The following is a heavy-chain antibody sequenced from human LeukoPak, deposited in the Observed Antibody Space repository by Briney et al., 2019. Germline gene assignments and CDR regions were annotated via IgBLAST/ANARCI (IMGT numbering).Heavy chain of an antibody. Sequence: ASVKVSCKASGGTFSSYGISWVRQAPGQGLEWMGWISAYNGNTNYAQKPQGRVTMTTDTSTSTAYMELRSLRSDDTAVYYCARSDIAVAGKGYFDYWGQGTLVTVSS. V-gene: IGHV1-18*01. J-gene: IGHJ4*02. D-gene: IGHD6-19*01. CDR1: GGTFSSYG. CDR2: ISAYNGNT. CDR3: ARSDIAVAGKGYFDY.